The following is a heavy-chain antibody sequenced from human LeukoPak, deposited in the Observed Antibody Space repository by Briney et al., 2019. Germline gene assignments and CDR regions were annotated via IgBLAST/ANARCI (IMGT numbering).Heavy chain of an antibody. D-gene: IGHD5-18*01. CDR3: ARVRSYGTFDP. J-gene: IGHJ5*02. CDR1: GGSISSGGYY. Sequence: SETLSLTCTVSGGSISSGGYYWSWIRQHPGKGLEWIGYIYYSGSTNYNPSLKSRVTISVDTSKNQFSLKLSSVTAADTAVYYCARVRSYGTFDPWGQGTLVTVSS. CDR2: IYYSGST. V-gene: IGHV4-61*08.